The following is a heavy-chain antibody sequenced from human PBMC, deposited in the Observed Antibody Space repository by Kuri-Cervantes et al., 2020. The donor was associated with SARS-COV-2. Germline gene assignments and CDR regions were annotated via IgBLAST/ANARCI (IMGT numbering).Heavy chain of an antibody. J-gene: IGHJ5*01. CDR2: ISYDGSNE. V-gene: IGHV3-30*01. D-gene: IGHD2-21*01. Sequence: GGSLRLSCAASGFTFSSCAMHWVRLAPGKGLEWVAFISYDGSNEYYADSVGGRFTISRDNSNNTLYLQVNRLRAEDTALYYCAKDRVGVLDSWGQGTLVTVSS. CDR1: GFTFSSCA. CDR3: AKDRVGVLDS.